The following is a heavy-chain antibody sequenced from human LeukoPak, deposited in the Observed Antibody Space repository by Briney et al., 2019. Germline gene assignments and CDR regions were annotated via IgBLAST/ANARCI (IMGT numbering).Heavy chain of an antibody. Sequence: GGSLRLSCAASEFTDSENYMSWVRQAPGKGLEWVSVINIDGSTHNADSVKDRFIISRDISKNTLYLQMNSLRAEDTAVYYCAPPAGVTTLYYMDVWGKGTTVTVSS. CDR3: APPAGVTTLYYMDV. CDR1: EFTDSENY. V-gene: IGHV3-66*01. CDR2: INIDGST. J-gene: IGHJ6*03. D-gene: IGHD5-18*01.